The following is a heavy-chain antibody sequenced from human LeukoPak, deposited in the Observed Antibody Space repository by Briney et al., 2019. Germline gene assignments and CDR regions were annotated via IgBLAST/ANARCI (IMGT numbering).Heavy chain of an antibody. D-gene: IGHD3-10*02. CDR3: AELGITMIGGV. Sequence: GGSLRLSCAAYGFTFSSCEMNWVRQAPGKGLEWVSYISSSGSTIYYADSVKGRFTISRDNAKNSLYLQMNSLRAEDTAVYYCAELGITMIGGVWGKGTTVTISS. CDR2: ISSSGSTI. V-gene: IGHV3-48*03. J-gene: IGHJ6*04. CDR1: GFTFSSCE.